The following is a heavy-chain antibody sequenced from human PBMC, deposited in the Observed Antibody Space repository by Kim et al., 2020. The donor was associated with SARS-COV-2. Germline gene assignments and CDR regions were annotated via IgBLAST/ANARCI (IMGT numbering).Heavy chain of an antibody. CDR2: T. CDR3: ASMVGEVSWFDP. V-gene: IGHV3-66*01. J-gene: IGHJ5*02. Sequence: TYYAHSVKGRFTISRDNSKNTLYLQMNSRRAEDTAVYYCASMVGEVSWFDPWGQGTLVTVSS. D-gene: IGHD3-10*01.